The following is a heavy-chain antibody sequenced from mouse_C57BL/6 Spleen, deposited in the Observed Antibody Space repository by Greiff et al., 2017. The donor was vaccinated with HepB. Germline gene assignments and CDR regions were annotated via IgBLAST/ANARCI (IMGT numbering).Heavy chain of an antibody. D-gene: IGHD1-1*01. Sequence: QVQLQQSGAELARPGASVKMSCKASGYTFTSYTMHWVKQRPGQGLEWIGYINPSSGYTKYNQKFKDKATLTADKSSSTAYMQLSSLTSEDSAVYYCARTINPGDFDVWGTGTTVTVSS. CDR3: ARTINPGDFDV. J-gene: IGHJ1*03. CDR1: GYTFTSYT. CDR2: INPSSGYT. V-gene: IGHV1-4*01.